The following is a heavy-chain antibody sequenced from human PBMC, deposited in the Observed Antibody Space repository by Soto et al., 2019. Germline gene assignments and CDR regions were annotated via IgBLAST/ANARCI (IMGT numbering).Heavy chain of an antibody. Sequence: QVQLQESGPGLVKPSGTLSLTCAVSGDSMNNNNWWSWVRQSPRKGLEWIAEIYHSGATNYNPSLQSRVTISIDKSEQQFSLKLNSVTAADTAVYYCARAGLGLAFDSWGQGALVTVSS. CDR3: ARAGLGLAFDS. V-gene: IGHV4-4*02. CDR1: GDSMNNNNW. J-gene: IGHJ5*01. CDR2: IYHSGAT. D-gene: IGHD6-19*01.